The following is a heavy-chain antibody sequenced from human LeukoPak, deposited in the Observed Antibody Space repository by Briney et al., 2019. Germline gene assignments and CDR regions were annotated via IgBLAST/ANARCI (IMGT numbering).Heavy chain of an antibody. V-gene: IGHV4-4*07. CDR1: GVSISSYY. CDR3: ARIYSRGWSLDS. Sequence: KASETLSLTCSVSGVSISSYYWTWIRQSAGKGLEWIGRMFTSGSTKYSPSFESRVTMSRDASKNQFSLRLNSVTAADTAIYYCARIYSRGWSLDSWGPGTLVTVSS. J-gene: IGHJ4*02. D-gene: IGHD6-19*01. CDR2: MFTSGST.